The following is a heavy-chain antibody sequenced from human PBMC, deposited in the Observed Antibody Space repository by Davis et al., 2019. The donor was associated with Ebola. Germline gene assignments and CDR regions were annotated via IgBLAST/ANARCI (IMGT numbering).Heavy chain of an antibody. CDR1: SYTFTSYG. CDR2: ISAYNGNT. CDR3: AREAGATTRIYDS. D-gene: IGHD1-26*01. J-gene: IGHJ5*01. V-gene: IGHV1-18*01. Sequence: ASVKVSCKASSYTFTSYGISWVRQAPGQGLEWMGWISAYNGNTNYAQKLQGRVTMTTDTSRSTGYMELRSLRSDDTAVYYCAREAGATTRIYDSWGQGTLVTVSS.